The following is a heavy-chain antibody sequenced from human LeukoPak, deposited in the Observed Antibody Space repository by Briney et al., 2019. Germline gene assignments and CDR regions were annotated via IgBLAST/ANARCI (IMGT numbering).Heavy chain of an antibody. CDR3: AKGIDYYGSGSYYKYYYGMDV. CDR2: ISYDGSNK. V-gene: IGHV3-30*18. J-gene: IGHJ6*02. CDR1: GFALNSYS. D-gene: IGHD3-10*01. Sequence: PGGSLRLSCAASGFALNSYSLSWVRQAPGKGLEWVAVISYDGSNKYYADSVKGRFTISRDNSKNTLYLQMNSLRAEDTAVYYCAKGIDYYGSGSYYKYYYGMDVWGQGTTVTVSS.